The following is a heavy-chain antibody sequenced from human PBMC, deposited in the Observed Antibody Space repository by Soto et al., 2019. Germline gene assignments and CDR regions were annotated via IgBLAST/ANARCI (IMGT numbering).Heavy chain of an antibody. CDR2: IYYSGNT. CDR1: GGSISSGYYY. V-gene: IGHV4-39*01. Sequence: PSETLSLTCSVSGGSISSGYYYWSWIRQPPGKGLEWIGNIYYSGNTYYNPSLKSRVTISVDTSKNQFSLKLSSVTAADTAVYYCARPYFSSSSMFDYWGQGTLVTVSS. D-gene: IGHD6-6*01. J-gene: IGHJ4*02. CDR3: ARPYFSSSSMFDY.